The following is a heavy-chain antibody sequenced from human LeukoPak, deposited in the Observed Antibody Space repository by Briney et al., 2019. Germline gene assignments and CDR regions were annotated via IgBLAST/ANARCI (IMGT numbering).Heavy chain of an antibody. Sequence: ASVKVSCKASGYTFTTYSLAWVRQAPGQSLEWMGWISVNNGGTNYAQSFQDRVTLTRDTSTNTAYLELRSLRSDDTAIIYCATAAQPRGYFLHWGQGTLVTVSS. CDR1: GYTFTTYS. V-gene: IGHV1-18*01. D-gene: IGHD2-2*01. CDR3: ATAAQPRGYFLH. CDR2: ISVNNGGT. J-gene: IGHJ1*01.